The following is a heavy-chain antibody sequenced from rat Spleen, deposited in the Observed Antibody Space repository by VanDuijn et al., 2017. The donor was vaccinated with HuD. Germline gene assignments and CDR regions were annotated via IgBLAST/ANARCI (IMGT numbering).Heavy chain of an antibody. V-gene: IGHV5-17*01. D-gene: IGHD4-3*01. CDR3: ARRYNSGYWYFDF. J-gene: IGHJ1*01. CDR2: IIYDGSST. CDR1: GFTFSDYA. Sequence: EVQLVESGGGLVQPGRSLKLSCAASGFTFSDYAMAWVRQAPKKGLEWVATIIYDGSSTYYRDSVKGRFTISRDNAKSTLYLQMDSLRSEDTATYYCARRYNSGYWYFDFWGPGTMVTVSS.